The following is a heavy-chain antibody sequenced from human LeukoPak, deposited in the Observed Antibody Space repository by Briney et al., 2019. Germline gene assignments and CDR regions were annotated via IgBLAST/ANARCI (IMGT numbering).Heavy chain of an antibody. Sequence: PSETLSLTCAVYGGSFSDYYWSWIRQPPGKGLEWIGEINHSGGTNYNPSLKSRVTISVDTSKNQFSLKLSSVTAADTAVYYCARVFKDFWSGRPYYFDYWGQGTLVTVSS. CDR3: ARVFKDFWSGRPYYFDY. CDR1: GGSFSDYY. D-gene: IGHD3-3*01. J-gene: IGHJ4*02. CDR2: INHSGGT. V-gene: IGHV4-34*01.